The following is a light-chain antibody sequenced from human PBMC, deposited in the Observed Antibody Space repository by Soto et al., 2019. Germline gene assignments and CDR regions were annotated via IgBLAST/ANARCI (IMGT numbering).Light chain of an antibody. V-gene: IGKV1-39*01. CDR2: AAS. J-gene: IGKJ1*01. CDR1: QSISRY. Sequence: DIQMTQSPSSLSASVGDRFTITCRASQSISRYLNWYQQKPGKAPKVLIFAASSLQSGVPSRFSGSGSGTDFTLTISSLQPEDFGNYFCQQSYSYPRTFGQGTKVDIK. CDR3: QQSYSYPRT.